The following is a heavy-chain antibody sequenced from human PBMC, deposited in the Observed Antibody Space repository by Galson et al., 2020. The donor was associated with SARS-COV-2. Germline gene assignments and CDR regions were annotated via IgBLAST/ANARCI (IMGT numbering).Heavy chain of an antibody. CDR3: AREFQSRDSSSWHTGAFDY. CDR2: IWYDGSNK. V-gene: IGHV3-33*01. J-gene: IGHJ4*02. CDR1: GFTFSSYG. D-gene: IGHD6-13*01. Sequence: QLGESLKISCAASGFTFSSYGMHWVRQAPGKGLEWVAVIWYDGSNKYYADSVKGRFTISRDNSKNTLYLQMNSLRAEDTAVYYCAREFQSRDSSSWHTGAFDYWGQGTLVTVSS.